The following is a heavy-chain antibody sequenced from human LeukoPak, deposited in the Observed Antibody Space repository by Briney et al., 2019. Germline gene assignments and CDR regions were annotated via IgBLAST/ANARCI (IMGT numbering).Heavy chain of an antibody. J-gene: IGHJ4*02. CDR1: GYSFTGEY. CDR2: INPNSGGT. D-gene: IGHD2-2*01. CDR3: VRDGSTSYFDY. V-gene: IGHV1-2*02. Sequence: ASVKVSCKASGYSFTGEYMHWVRQAPGQGLEWMGWINPNSGGTNYAQKFQGRVTMTRDTSISTAYMELSSLRSDDTAVYYCVRDGSTSYFDYWGQGTLVTVSS.